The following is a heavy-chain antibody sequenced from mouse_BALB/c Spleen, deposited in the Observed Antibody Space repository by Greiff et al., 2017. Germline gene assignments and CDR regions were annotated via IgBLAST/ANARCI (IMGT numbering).Heavy chain of an antibody. CDR2: INPGSGGT. D-gene: IGHD2-14*01. Sequence: VQLVESGAELVRPGTSVKVSCKASGYAFTNYLIEWVKQRPGQGLEWIGVINPGSGGTNYNEKFKGKATLTADKSSSTAYMQLSSLTSDDSAVYFCALYRYDAMDYWGQGTSVTVSS. CDR3: ALYRYDAMDY. CDR1: GYAFTNYL. V-gene: IGHV1-54*01. J-gene: IGHJ4*01.